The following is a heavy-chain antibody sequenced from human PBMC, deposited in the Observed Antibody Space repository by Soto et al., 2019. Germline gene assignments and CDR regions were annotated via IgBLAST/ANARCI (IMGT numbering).Heavy chain of an antibody. CDR2: ISAYNGNT. Sequence: ASVKVSCKASGYTFTSYGISWVRQATGQGLEWMGWISAYNGNTNYAQKLQGRVTMATDTSTSTAYMELRSLRSDDTAVYYCAILNCDFIYYCCRDVCSKGTTVTVCS. CDR3: AILNCDFIYYCCRDV. CDR1: GYTFTSYG. D-gene: IGHD3-3*01. V-gene: IGHV1-18*01. J-gene: IGHJ6*03.